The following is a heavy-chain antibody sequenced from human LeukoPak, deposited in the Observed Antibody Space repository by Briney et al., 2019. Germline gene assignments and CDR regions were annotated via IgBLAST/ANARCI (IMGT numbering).Heavy chain of an antibody. CDR2: ISSSGGST. CDR1: GFTFSSYA. V-gene: IGHV3-23*01. D-gene: IGHD2-2*01. CDR3: AKLLVPAAILDYFAY. Sequence: GGSLRLSCAASGFTFSSYAMSWVRQAPGKGLEWVSAISSSGGSTYYADSVKGRFTISRDNSKNTLYLQMNSLRAEDTAVYYCAKLLVPAAILDYFAYWGQGTLVTVSS. J-gene: IGHJ4*02.